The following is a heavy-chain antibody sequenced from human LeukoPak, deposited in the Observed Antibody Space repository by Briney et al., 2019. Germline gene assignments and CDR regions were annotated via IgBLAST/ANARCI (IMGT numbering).Heavy chain of an antibody. CDR3: ATADWESFYFDS. CDR1: GGSISSGGYY. Sequence: PSETLSLTCTVSGGSISSGGYYWSWIRQHPGKGLEWIGYIYYSEGTYYNPSLMSRITISVDRSQNQFSLKMRDVTAADTAVYFCATADWESFYFDSWGQGALVAVSS. CDR2: IYYSEGT. V-gene: IGHV4-31*03. J-gene: IGHJ4*02. D-gene: IGHD1-26*01.